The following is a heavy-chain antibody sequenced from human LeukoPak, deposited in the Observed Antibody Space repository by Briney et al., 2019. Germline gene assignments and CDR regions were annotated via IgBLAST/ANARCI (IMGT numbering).Heavy chain of an antibody. CDR3: ARGAIAVAGPDAFDI. J-gene: IGHJ3*02. CDR2: IYYSRST. Sequence: SETLSLTCTVSGGSISSGDYYWSWIRQPPGKGLEWIGYIYYSRSTYYNPSLKSRVTISVDTSKNQFSLKLSSVTAADTAVYYCARGAIAVAGPDAFDIWGQGTMVTVSS. D-gene: IGHD6-19*01. CDR1: GGSISSGDYY. V-gene: IGHV4-30-4*01.